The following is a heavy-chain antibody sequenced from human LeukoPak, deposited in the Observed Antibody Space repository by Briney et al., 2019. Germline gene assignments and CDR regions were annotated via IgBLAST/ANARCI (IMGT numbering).Heavy chain of an antibody. CDR2: ISYDGSNK. J-gene: IGHJ6*02. V-gene: IGHV3-30*18. Sequence: PGGSLRLSCAASGFTVNNNYMSWVRQAPGKGLEWVAVISYDGSNKYYADSVKGRFTISRDNSKNTLYLQMNSLRAEDTAVYYCAKDPRYGDKRVRNYYYYGMDVWGQGTTVTVSS. CDR1: GFTVNNNY. CDR3: AKDPRYGDKRVRNYYYYGMDV. D-gene: IGHD4-17*01.